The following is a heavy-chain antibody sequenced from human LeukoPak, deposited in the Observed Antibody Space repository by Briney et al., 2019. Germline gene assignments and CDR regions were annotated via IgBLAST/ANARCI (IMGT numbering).Heavy chain of an antibody. CDR3: ARGGATAVEEFDY. J-gene: IGHJ4*02. D-gene: IGHD1-26*01. CDR2: INPNSGGT. V-gene: IGHV1-2*02. CDR1: GYTFTSYY. Sequence: GASVKVSCKASGYTFTSYYIHWVRQAPGQGLEWMGWINPNSGGTNYVQKFQGRVIMTRDTSISTAYMELSRLRSDDTAVYYCARGGATAVEEFDYWGQGTLVTVSS.